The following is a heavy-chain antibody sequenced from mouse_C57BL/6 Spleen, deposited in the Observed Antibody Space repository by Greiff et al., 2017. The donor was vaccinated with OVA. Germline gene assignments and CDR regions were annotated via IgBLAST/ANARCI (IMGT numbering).Heavy chain of an antibody. D-gene: IGHD2-10*01. CDR3: AKAESYRSWFAD. J-gene: IGHJ3*01. Sequence: QVQLQQPGAELVKPGASVKMSCKASGYTFTSYWITWVKQRPGQGLEWIGDIYPGSGSTNYNEKFKSKATLTVDTSSSTAYMQLSSLTSEDSAVYDCAKAESYRSWFADWGQGTLVTVSA. CDR1: GYTFTSYW. CDR2: IYPGSGST. V-gene: IGHV1-55*01.